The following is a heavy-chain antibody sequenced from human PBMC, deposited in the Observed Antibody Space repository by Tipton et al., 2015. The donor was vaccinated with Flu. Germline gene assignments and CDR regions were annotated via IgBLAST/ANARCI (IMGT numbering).Heavy chain of an antibody. CDR1: GFTVSKNY. CDR2: IYGGGHT. CDR3: ARHIGGYDYGYWYFDF. V-gene: IGHV3-66*02. J-gene: IGHJ2*01. D-gene: IGHD5-12*01. Sequence: SLRLSCAASGFTVSKNYMTWVRQAPGKGLDWVSVIYGGGHTYSADSVKGRFTISTDNSRNTLYLQMNSLRPEDTAVYYCARHIGGYDYGYWYFDFWGRGTLVTVSS.